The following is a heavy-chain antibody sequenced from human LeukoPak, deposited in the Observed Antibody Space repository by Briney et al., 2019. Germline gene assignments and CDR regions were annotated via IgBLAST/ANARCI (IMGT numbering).Heavy chain of an antibody. D-gene: IGHD3-22*01. CDR1: GVSISSSSYY. V-gene: IGHV4-39*07. Sequence: SETLSLTCTVSGVSISSSSYYWVWIRQPPGKGLEWIGSIYYSGSTYYNPSLKSRVTISVDTSKNQFSLKLSSVTAADTAVYYCARVTGYMIEDYFDYWGQGTLVTVSS. CDR3: ARVTGYMIEDYFDY. J-gene: IGHJ4*02. CDR2: IYYSGST.